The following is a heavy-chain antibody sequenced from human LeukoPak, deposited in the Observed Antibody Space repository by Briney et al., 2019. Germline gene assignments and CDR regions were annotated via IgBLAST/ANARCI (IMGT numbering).Heavy chain of an antibody. CDR2: IYTSGST. CDR3: ARTGYCSGGSCYHYYYYYMDV. D-gene: IGHD2-15*01. CDR1: GYSISSGSYY. J-gene: IGHJ6*03. V-gene: IGHV4-61*02. Sequence: SETLSLTCTVSGYSISSGSYYWSWIRQPAGKGLEWIGRIYTSGSTNSNPSLRSRVTISVDTSKNQFPLKLSSVTAADTAVYYCARTGYCSGGSCYHYYYYYMDVWGKGTTVTISS.